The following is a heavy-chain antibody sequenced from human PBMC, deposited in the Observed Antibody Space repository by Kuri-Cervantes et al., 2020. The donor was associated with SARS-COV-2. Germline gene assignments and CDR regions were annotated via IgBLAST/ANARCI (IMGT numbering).Heavy chain of an antibody. CDR2: IGPVGDT. Sequence: GGSLRLSCAASGFTFSFDDMRWVRQATGKGLEWVSAIGPVGDTYYAGSVKGRFTISRENAKNSLNLQMNSLRAEDTAVYYCVRVGTAESWGAFDIWGQGTMVT. CDR1: GFTFSFDD. D-gene: IGHD2-2*01. V-gene: IGHV3-13*01. J-gene: IGHJ3*02. CDR3: VRVGTAESWGAFDI.